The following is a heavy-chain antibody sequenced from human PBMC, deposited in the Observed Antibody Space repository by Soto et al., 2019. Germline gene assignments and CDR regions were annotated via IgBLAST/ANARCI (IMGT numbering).Heavy chain of an antibody. J-gene: IGHJ3*02. Sequence: GGSLRLSCAASGFTFSSYGMHWVRQAPGKGLEWVAVISYDGSNKYYADSVKGRFTISRDNSKNTLYLQMNSLGAEDTAVYYCAKDRDIADFWSGYYDIWGQGTMVTVSS. CDR3: AKDRDIADFWSGYYDI. V-gene: IGHV3-30*18. D-gene: IGHD3-3*01. CDR1: GFTFSSYG. CDR2: ISYDGSNK.